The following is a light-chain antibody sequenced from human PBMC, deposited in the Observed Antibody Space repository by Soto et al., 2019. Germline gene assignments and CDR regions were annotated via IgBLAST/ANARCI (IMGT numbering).Light chain of an antibody. J-gene: IGKJ2*01. Sequence: EVVLTQSPATLSLSPGERATLSCRASQSVSTYLAWYQQKPGQPPRLLMLDASNGATGIPDRFSGSGSGTDFTLTISGLEPEDFAVYYCQQRSNWPLGYTFDQGTKLEIK. CDR2: DAS. CDR1: QSVSTY. CDR3: QQRSNWPLGYT. V-gene: IGKV3-11*01.